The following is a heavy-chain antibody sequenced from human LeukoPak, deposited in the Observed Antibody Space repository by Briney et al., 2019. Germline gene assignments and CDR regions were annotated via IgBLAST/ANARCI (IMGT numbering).Heavy chain of an antibody. CDR1: GFTFSSYA. V-gene: IGHV3-30*04. CDR3: ARSRGTSAIRDAFDI. Sequence: GGSLRLSCAASGFTFSSYAMHWVRQAPGKGLEWVAVISYDGSNKYYADSVKGRFTISRDNSKNTLYLQMNSLKASDTAMYYCARSRGTSAIRDAFDIWGQGTMVTVSS. D-gene: IGHD2-21*02. J-gene: IGHJ3*02. CDR2: ISYDGSNK.